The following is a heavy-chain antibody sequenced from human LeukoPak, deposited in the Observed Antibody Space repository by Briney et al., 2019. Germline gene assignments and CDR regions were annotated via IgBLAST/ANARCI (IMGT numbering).Heavy chain of an antibody. V-gene: IGHV3-9*03. CDR2: ITWNSGSI. D-gene: IGHD6-19*01. Sequence: SLRLSCATSGFTFDNYAMHWVRQAPGKGLGWVSGITWNSGSIAYADSVKGRFTISRDNAKNSLYLQMNSLTADDVAFYYCTRSTGWYNYFDYWGQGALVTVSS. CDR3: TRSTGWYNYFDY. CDR1: GFTFDNYA. J-gene: IGHJ4*02.